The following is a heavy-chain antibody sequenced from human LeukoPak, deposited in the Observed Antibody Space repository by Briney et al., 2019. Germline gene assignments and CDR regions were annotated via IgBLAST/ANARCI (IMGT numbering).Heavy chain of an antibody. J-gene: IGHJ3*02. Sequence: PGGSLRLSCAASGFTFSSYSMNWVRQAPGKGLEWVSSISSSSSYIYYADSVKGRFTISRDNSKNTLYLQMNSLRAEDTAVYYCARDGGSYYGAFDIWGQGTMVTVSS. CDR1: GFTFSSYS. D-gene: IGHD1-26*01. V-gene: IGHV3-21*01. CDR2: ISSSSSYI. CDR3: ARDGGSYYGAFDI.